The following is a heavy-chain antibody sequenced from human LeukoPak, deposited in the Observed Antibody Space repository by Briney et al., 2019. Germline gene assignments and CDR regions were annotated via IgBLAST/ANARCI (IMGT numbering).Heavy chain of an antibody. D-gene: IGHD5-18*01. CDR3: ARLRVISGRIQLWPNYYYYGMDV. CDR1: GGSISSYY. Sequence: SETLSLTCTASGGSISSYYWSWIRQPPGKGLEWIGYIYYSGSTNYNPSLKSRVTISVDTSKNQFSLKLSSVAAADTAVYYCARLRVISGRIQLWPNYYYYGMDVWGQGTTVTVSS. J-gene: IGHJ6*02. V-gene: IGHV4-59*08. CDR2: IYYSGST.